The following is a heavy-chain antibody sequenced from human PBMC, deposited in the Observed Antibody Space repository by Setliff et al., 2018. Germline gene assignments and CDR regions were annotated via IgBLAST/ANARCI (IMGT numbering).Heavy chain of an antibody. Sequence: GGSLRLSCVASGFIISDYWMTWVRQAPGKGLEWVADIRQDGTNKDYADSVKGRFTISRDNAKNSLYLQMNSLRAEDTALYYCAREVWNYYDKSWSGYADHGGQGTLVTVS. J-gene: IGHJ4*02. V-gene: IGHV3-7*03. D-gene: IGHD3-3*01. CDR2: IRQDGTNK. CDR3: AREVWNYYDKSWSGYADH. CDR1: GFIISDYW.